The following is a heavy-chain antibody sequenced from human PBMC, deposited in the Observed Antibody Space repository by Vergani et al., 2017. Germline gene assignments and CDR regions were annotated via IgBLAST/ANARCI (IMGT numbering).Heavy chain of an antibody. CDR2: IYPSGNT. Sequence: QLQLQESGPGLVKPSETLSLTCTVSGGSISSSSYYWGWIRQPPGKGLEWIATIYPSGNTYYNPSLNSRLTMSVDTSKNQFSLKLNSMTAADTAVYYCARRPTWELGAFDIWGQGTLVTVSS. CDR3: ARRPTWELGAFDI. J-gene: IGHJ3*02. D-gene: IGHD1-26*01. V-gene: IGHV4-39*07. CDR1: GGSISSSSYY.